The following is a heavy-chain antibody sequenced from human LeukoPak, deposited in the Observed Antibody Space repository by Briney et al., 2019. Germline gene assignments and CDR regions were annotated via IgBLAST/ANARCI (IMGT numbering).Heavy chain of an antibody. J-gene: IGHJ4*02. V-gene: IGHV3-9*01. D-gene: IGHD5-24*01. Sequence: PGGSLRLSCAASRLTFDDYAMHWVRQPPGKGLEWVPSISGNSGTMAYADSVKGRFTISRDNAKNSLYLQMNSLRAEDTAAYYCARDSRDGYWIFDYWGQGTLVTVSS. CDR3: ARDSRDGYWIFDY. CDR2: ISGNSGTM. CDR1: RLTFDDYA.